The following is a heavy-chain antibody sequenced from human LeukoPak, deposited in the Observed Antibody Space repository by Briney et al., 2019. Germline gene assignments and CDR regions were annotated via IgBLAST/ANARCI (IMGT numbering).Heavy chain of an antibody. CDR3: TRDITLTRGGRSDY. J-gene: IGHJ4*02. D-gene: IGHD3-10*01. CDR2: INSDGKTT. V-gene: IGHV3-74*01. Sequence: GSLRLSCAASGFTFSSYWMYWVRQAPGKGLVWGSRINSDGKTTNYADSVKGRFTISRDNAKNTLYLQMNSLRAEDTAVYYCTRDITLTRGGRSDYWGQGTLVTVSA. CDR1: GFTFSSYW.